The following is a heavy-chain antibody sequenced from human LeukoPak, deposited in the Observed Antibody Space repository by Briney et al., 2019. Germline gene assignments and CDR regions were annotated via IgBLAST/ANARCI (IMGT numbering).Heavy chain of an antibody. J-gene: IGHJ4*02. D-gene: IGHD3-10*01. CDR1: GGSISSYY. Sequence: SETLSLTCTVSGGSISSYYRSWIRQPPGKGLEWIGYIYYSGSTNYNPSLKSRVTISVDTSKNQFSLKLSSVTAADTAVYYCARVGTMVRGVPAFDYWGQGTLVTVSS. V-gene: IGHV4-59*01. CDR3: ARVGTMVRGVPAFDY. CDR2: IYYSGST.